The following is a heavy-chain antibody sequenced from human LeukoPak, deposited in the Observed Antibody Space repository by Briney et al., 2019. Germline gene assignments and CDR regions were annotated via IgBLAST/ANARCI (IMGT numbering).Heavy chain of an antibody. V-gene: IGHV1-18*01. CDR2: ISAYNGNT. D-gene: IGHD4-11*01. Sequence: GAAVKVSCKASGYTFTSYGISWVRQAPGQGLEWMGGISAYNGNTNYAQKLQGRVTMTTDTSTSTAYMELRSLRSDDTAVYYCARATVSEYSRYYYYYFMDVWGKGTTVTVSS. CDR1: GYTFTSYG. CDR3: ARATVSEYSRYYYYYFMDV. J-gene: IGHJ6*03.